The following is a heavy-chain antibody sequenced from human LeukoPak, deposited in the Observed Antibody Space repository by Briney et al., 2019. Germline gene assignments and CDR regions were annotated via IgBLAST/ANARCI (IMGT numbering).Heavy chain of an antibody. J-gene: IGHJ4*02. CDR2: ISHDGGQA. V-gene: IGHV3-30*01. CDR1: GFPFSSWP. CDR3: TTIHY. Sequence: GGSLRLSCAASGFPFSSWPMHWVRQAPGKGLEWMTTISHDGGQAYYADSVKGRLTISRDNSKNTFFLQMNNLRVEDTGVYYCTTIHYWGQGTLITVSS.